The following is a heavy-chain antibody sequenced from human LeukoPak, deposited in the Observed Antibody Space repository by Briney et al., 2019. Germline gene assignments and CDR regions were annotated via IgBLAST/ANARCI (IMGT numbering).Heavy chain of an antibody. CDR2: IKGGGGDP. CDR1: GFTLNTNA. Sequence: GGSLRLSCAASGFTLNTNAMGWVRQAPGKGLEWVSSIKGGGGDPFYADSAKGRFTISRDNSKNSLLLQLNSLRADDTAVYYCAKGGHDFNPFYWWGQGTLVTVSS. CDR3: AKGGHDFNPFYW. V-gene: IGHV3-23*01. D-gene: IGHD2-21*02. J-gene: IGHJ4*02.